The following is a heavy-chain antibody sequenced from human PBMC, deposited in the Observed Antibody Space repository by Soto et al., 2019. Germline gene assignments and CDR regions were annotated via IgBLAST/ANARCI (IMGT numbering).Heavy chain of an antibody. CDR1: GFTFSSYG. Sequence: QVQLVESGGGVVQPGRSLRLSCAASGFTFSSYGMHWVRQAPGKGLEWVAVISYDGSNKYYADSVKGRVTISRDNSKNTQYLQMNILRAEDTAVYYCAKDAGGSGYDTLGYWGQGTLVTVSS. CDR3: AKDAGGSGYDTLGY. J-gene: IGHJ4*02. D-gene: IGHD5-12*01. CDR2: ISYDGSNK. V-gene: IGHV3-30*18.